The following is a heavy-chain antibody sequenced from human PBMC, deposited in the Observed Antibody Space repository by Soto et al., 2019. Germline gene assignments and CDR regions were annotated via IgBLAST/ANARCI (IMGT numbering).Heavy chain of an antibody. CDR2: ISGSGGST. CDR3: AKDRPTLTGDPPDAFDI. J-gene: IGHJ3*02. D-gene: IGHD7-27*01. V-gene: IGHV3-23*01. CDR1: GFTFSSYA. Sequence: GGSLRLSCAASGFTFSSYAMSWVRQAPGKGLEWVSAISGSGGSTYYADSVKGRFTIPRDNSKNTLYLQMNSLRAEDTAVYYCAKDRPTLTGDPPDAFDIWGQGTMVTVSS.